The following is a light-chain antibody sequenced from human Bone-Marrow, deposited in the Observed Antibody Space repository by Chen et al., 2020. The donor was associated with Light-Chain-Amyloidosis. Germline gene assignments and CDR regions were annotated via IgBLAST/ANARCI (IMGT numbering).Light chain of an antibody. CDR3: QSYQGSSQGV. J-gene: IGLJ2*01. Sequence: NFMLTQPHSVSESLGKTVIISCTRSSGSIATNYVQWYQQRPSSSPTTVIYEDDQRPSGVPDRFSGSIDRSSNSASLTISGLKTEDEADYYCQSYQGSSQGVFGGGTKLTVL. CDR1: SGSIATNY. V-gene: IGLV6-57*01. CDR2: EDD.